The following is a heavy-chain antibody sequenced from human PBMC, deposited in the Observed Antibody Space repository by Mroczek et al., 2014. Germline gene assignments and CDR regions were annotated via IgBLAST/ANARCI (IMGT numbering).Heavy chain of an antibody. V-gene: IGHV4-31*03. CDR2: IYYSGST. CDR3: AREGGGRGYYYYYMDV. CDR1: GGSISSGGYY. D-gene: IGHD2-15*01. J-gene: IGHJ6*03. Sequence: QVQLVQSGPGLVKPSQTLSLTCTVSGGSISSGGYYWSWIRQHPGKGLEWIGYIYYSGSTYYNPSLKSRVTISVDTSKNQFSLKLSSVTAADTAVYYCAREGGGRGYYYYYMDVWGKGTTVTVSS.